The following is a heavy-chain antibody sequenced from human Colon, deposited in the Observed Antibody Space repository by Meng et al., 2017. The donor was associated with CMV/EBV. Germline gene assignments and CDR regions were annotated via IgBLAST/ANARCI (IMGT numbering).Heavy chain of an antibody. CDR3: ARDLGTHFYYDSSGYAFDV. CDR2: INIEGTIT. CDR1: GFTFSSYW. D-gene: IGHD3-22*01. V-gene: IGHV3-74*03. Sequence: GGSLRLSCEVSGFTFSSYWMHWVRQVPGKGLEWVAGINIEGTITTYADSVRGRFTISRDNAKNTVDLQMYSLRAEDTAVFYCARDLGTHFYYDSSGYAFDVWGQGTVVTVSS. J-gene: IGHJ3*01.